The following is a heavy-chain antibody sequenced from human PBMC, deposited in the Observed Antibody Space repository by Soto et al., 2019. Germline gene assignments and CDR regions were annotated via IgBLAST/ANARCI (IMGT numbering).Heavy chain of an antibody. CDR2: ISGSGGST. J-gene: IGHJ4*02. CDR3: AKDKYYGSGSYYFDY. CDR1: GFTFSSYA. Sequence: GGSLRLSCAASGFTFSSYAMSWVRQAPGKGLEWVSAISGSGGSTYYADSVKGRFTISRDNSKNTLYQQMNSLRAEDTAVYYCAKDKYYGSGSYYFDYWGQGTLVTVSS. D-gene: IGHD3-10*01. V-gene: IGHV3-23*01.